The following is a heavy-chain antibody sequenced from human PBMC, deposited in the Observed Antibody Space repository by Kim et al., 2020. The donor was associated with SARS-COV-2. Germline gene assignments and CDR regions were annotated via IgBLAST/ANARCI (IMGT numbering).Heavy chain of an antibody. CDR1: GFTFDDYA. CDR3: ATRITMVRGVMVP. D-gene: IGHD3-10*01. V-gene: IGHV3-43*02. J-gene: IGHJ5*02. Sequence: GGSLRLSCAASGFTFDDYAMHWVRQAPGKGLEWVSLISGDGGSTYYADSVKGRFTISRDNSKNSLYLQMNSLRTEDTALYYCATRITMVRGVMVPWGQGTLVTVSS. CDR2: ISGDGGST.